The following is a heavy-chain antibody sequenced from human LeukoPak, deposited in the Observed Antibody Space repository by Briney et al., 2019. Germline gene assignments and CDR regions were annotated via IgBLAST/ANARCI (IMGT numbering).Heavy chain of an antibody. Sequence: GGSLSLSCAAYGFFFSSYAMSWVRQAPGRGLEWVSDISGSGGSTYYEDCVKDRFPISRDNAKISLYLQMNSLRVEDTAVYYCARDVPIESYDSSGGDAFDIWGQGTMVTVSS. J-gene: IGHJ3*02. CDR1: GFFFSSYA. D-gene: IGHD3-22*01. V-gene: IGHV3-23*01. CDR3: ARDVPIESYDSSGGDAFDI. CDR2: ISGSGGST.